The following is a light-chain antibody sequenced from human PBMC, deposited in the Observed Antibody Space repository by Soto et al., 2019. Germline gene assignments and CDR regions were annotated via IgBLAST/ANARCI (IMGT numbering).Light chain of an antibody. V-gene: IGKV3D-20*01. Sequence: IVLTPSPATLSLSPGGRATLSCGASQSVGTYIAWYKQKPGLAPRLVMFDSSTRATGIPDRFSGSGSGTDFTLTISRLEPEDFAVYFCQQYGNSPQITFGQGTRLEIK. J-gene: IGKJ5*01. CDR2: DSS. CDR3: QQYGNSPQIT. CDR1: QSVGTY.